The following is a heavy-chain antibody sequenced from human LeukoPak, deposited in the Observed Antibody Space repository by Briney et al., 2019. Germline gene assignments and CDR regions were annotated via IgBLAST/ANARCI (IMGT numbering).Heavy chain of an antibody. CDR2: ISGGGYTT. V-gene: IGHV3-23*01. Sequence: PGGSLTLSCAASGFTFSSYAMSWVRQAPEKGLEGVSAISGGGYTTYYADSVKGRFTISRDNSKNTLYLQMNSLTVDDTAVYYCAKDQRPWGQGILVTVSS. CDR1: GFTFSSYA. J-gene: IGHJ5*02. CDR3: AKDQRP.